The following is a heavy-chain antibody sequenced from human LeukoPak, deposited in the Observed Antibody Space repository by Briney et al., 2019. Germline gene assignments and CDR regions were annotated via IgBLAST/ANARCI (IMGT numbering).Heavy chain of an antibody. V-gene: IGHV4-34*01. J-gene: IGHJ5*02. Sequence: SETLSLTCAVYIYSFSNYDWDWGRQNPGKGMGWDGEVNESGGTNISPSLRSRVILSVDTSKNQFSLKLISVTVADTAIYYCARGQGATVPQVGKNWFDPWGQGTRVTVSS. CDR2: VNESGGT. D-gene: IGHD1-26*01. CDR3: ARGQGATVPQVGKNWFDP. CDR1: IYSFSNYD.